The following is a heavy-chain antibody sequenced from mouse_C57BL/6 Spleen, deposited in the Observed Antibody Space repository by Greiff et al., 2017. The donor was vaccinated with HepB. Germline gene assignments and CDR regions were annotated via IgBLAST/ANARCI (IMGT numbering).Heavy chain of an antibody. Sequence: QVQLKQSGAELVRPGASVKLSCKASGYTFTDYYINWVKQRPGQGLEWIARIYPRSGNTYYNEKFKGKATLTAEKSSSTDYMQLSSLTSEDSAVYFCARFYDGYYGWFAYWGQGTLVTVSA. D-gene: IGHD2-3*01. CDR2: IYPRSGNT. V-gene: IGHV1-76*01. CDR3: ARFYDGYYGWFAY. CDR1: GYTFTDYY. J-gene: IGHJ3*01.